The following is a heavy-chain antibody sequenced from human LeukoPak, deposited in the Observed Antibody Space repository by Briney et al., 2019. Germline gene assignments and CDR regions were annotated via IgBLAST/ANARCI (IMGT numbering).Heavy chain of an antibody. V-gene: IGHV4-61*02. CDR1: GDSISSGIYY. CDR3: ARSLVGSSSPFDY. CDR2: LYTSGNT. J-gene: IGHJ4*02. Sequence: SETLSLTCTVSGDSISSGIYYWGWIRQPAGKGLEWIGRLYTSGNTRYNPSLRSRVTISKDTSKNQFSLKLSSVTAADTAVYYCARSLVGSSSPFDYWGQGTLVTVSS. D-gene: IGHD6-6*01.